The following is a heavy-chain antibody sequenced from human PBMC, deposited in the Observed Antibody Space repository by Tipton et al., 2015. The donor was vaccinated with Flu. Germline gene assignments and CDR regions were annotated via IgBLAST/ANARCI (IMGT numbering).Heavy chain of an antibody. V-gene: IGHV4-4*07. CDR2: NYTSGST. D-gene: IGHD6-19*01. Sequence: TLSLTCTVSGDSISSYYWCWIRQPPGKGLEWIGRNYTSGSTNYNASLQSRVTMSVDTSKNQCSLKLRSVTAADTAGYYCARGPEQWLVNSHYFDYWGQGTLVTVSS. CDR1: GDSISSYY. CDR3: ARGPEQWLVNSHYFDY. J-gene: IGHJ4*02.